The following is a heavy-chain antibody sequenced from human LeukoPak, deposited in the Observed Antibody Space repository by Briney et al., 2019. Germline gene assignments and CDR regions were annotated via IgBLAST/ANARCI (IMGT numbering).Heavy chain of an antibody. CDR3: ARLGVSSSVNFDY. CDR2: IYYSGST. J-gene: IGHJ4*02. D-gene: IGHD6-13*01. V-gene: IGHV4-39*01. Sequence: SSETLSLTCTVSGGSISSSSYYWGWIRQPPGKGLEWIGSIYYSGSTYYNPSLKSRVTISVDTSKNQFSLKLSSVTAADTAVYYCARLGVSSSVNFDYWGQGTLVTVSS. CDR1: GGSISSSSYY.